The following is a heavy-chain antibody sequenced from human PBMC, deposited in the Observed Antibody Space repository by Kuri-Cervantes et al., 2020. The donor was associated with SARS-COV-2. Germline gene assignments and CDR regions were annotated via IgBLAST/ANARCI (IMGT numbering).Heavy chain of an antibody. CDR3: SGVSACLFPQGSNAYIGGYFDS. CDR2: ISESGTT. V-gene: IGHV4-59*02. D-gene: IGHD3-16*01. CDR1: GVAVQYFC. Sequence: SETLSPTCSVSGVAVQYFCWTWIRQTQGKGLEWIGLISESGTTTYNPSLRSRVSISVDTSTNHLSLNVRSVKAEDAATYYCSGVSACLFPQGSNAYIGGYFDSWGQGTLVTVSS. J-gene: IGHJ4*02.